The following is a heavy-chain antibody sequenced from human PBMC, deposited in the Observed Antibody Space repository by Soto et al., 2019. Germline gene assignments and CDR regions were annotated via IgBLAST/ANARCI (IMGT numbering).Heavy chain of an antibody. CDR3: ARGKGRSGSFNI. CDR1: GYTFTSYD. Sequence: ASVKVSCKSSGYTFTSYDINWVRQATGQGLEWMGWMNPNSGNTGYAQKFQGRVTMTRNTSISTAYMELSSLRSEDTAVYYCARGKGRSGSFNIWGQGTMVTVSS. J-gene: IGHJ3*02. V-gene: IGHV1-8*01. CDR2: MNPNSGNT. D-gene: IGHD1-26*01.